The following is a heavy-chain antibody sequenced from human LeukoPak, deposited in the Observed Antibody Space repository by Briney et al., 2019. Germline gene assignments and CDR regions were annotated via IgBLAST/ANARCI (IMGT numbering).Heavy chain of an antibody. V-gene: IGHV6-1*01. J-gene: IGHJ5*02. CDR3: ARRLTQYDCFDP. Sequence: SQTLSLTCAISGDSVSSNSVTWNWIRQSPSRGLEWLGRTYYRSTWYNDYAVSVRGRITVNPDTYKNQFSLHLNSVTPEDTAVYYCARRLTQYDCFDPWGQGILVTVSS. CDR2: TYYRSTWYN. CDR1: GDSVSSNSVT. D-gene: IGHD2-2*01.